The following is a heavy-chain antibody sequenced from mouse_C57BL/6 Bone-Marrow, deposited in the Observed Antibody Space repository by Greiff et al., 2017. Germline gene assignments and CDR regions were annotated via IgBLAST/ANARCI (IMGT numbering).Heavy chain of an antibody. CDR1: GYTFTSYW. J-gene: IGHJ4*01. V-gene: IGHV1-50*01. CDR2: IDPSDSYT. D-gene: IGHD1-2*01. CDR3: APLPAMDY. Sequence: VQLQQPGAELVKPGASVKLSCKASGYTFTSYWMQWVKQRPGQGLEWIGEIDPSDSYTNYNQKFKGKATLTVDTSSSTAYLQLSSLTSEDSAVYYCAPLPAMDYWGQGTPVTVSS.